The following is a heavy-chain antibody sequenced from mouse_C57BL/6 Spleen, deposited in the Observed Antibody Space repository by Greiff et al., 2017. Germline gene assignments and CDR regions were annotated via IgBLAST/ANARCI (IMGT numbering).Heavy chain of an antibody. D-gene: IGHD2-4*01. CDR2: FHPYNDDT. CDR3: ARRVYYDYDGRSNWYFDV. Sequence: VQLQQSGAELVKPGASVKMSCKASGYTFTTYPIEWMKQNHGKSLEWIGNFHPYNDDTKYNEKFKGKATLTVEKSSSTVYLELSRLTSDDSAVYYCARRVYYDYDGRSNWYFDVWGTGTTVTVSS. J-gene: IGHJ1*03. CDR1: GYTFTTYP. V-gene: IGHV1-47*01.